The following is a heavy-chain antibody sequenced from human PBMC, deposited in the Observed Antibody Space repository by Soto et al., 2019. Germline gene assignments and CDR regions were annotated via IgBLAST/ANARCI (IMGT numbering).Heavy chain of an antibody. D-gene: IGHD4-17*01. CDR2: INPSGST. V-gene: IGHV4-34*01. J-gene: IGHJ4*02. CDR1: GGSFSGYY. CDR3: ARGRDGGAAN. Sequence: LQQWGAGLLKPSETLSLTCAVYGGSFSGYYWSWIRQPPGKGLEWIGEINPSGSTNYTPSLXSRVTMSGDTPKNQFSLKLTSVTAADTAVYYCARGRDGGAANWGQGTLVTVSS.